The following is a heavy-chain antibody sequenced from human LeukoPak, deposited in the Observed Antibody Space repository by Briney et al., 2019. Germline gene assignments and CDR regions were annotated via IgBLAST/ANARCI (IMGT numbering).Heavy chain of an antibody. CDR2: ISYDGSNK. D-gene: IGHD3-3*01. CDR1: GFTFSDYA. CDR3: ARGEVKASLWSGYRWEY. V-gene: IGHV3-30*04. J-gene: IGHJ4*02. Sequence: PGRSLRLSCAASGFTFSDYAMHWVRQAPGKGLEWVTVISYDGSNKLYADSVKGRFTISRDNSKNTLYLQMNSLRAEDTAVYYCARGEVKASLWSGYRWEYWGQGTLVTVSS.